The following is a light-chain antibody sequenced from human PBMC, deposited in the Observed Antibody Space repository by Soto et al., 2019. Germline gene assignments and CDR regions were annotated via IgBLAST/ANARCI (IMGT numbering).Light chain of an antibody. CDR1: SSDVGGYNY. V-gene: IGLV2-14*01. CDR3: SSYTSSSTLLV. Sequence: QSALTQPASVSGSTGQSITISCTGASSDVGGYNYVSWYQQQPGKAPKLVIYEVSNRPSGVSNRFSGSKSGNTASLTISGLQAEDEADYYCSSYTSSSTLLVFGGGTKLTVL. CDR2: EVS. J-gene: IGLJ2*01.